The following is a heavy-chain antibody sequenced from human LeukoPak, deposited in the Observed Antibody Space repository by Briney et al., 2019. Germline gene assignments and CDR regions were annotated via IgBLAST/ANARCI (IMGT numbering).Heavy chain of an antibody. D-gene: IGHD3-10*01. CDR2: TYSGGST. CDR1: GLTFSSYA. J-gene: IGHJ4*02. CDR3: SVIGSGNTDFDY. Sequence: PGGSLRLSCAASGLTFSSYAMSWVRQAPGKGLEWVSVTYSGGSTYYADSVKGRFTISRDNSKNTLYLQMNSLRAEDTAVYYCSVIGSGNTDFDYWGQGTLVTVSS. V-gene: IGHV3-53*01.